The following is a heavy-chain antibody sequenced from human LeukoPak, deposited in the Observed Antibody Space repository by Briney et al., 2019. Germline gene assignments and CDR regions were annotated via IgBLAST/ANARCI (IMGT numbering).Heavy chain of an antibody. Sequence: GGSLRLSCAASGFTFSSYWMHWVRQAPGKGLVWVSRINSDGISTSYADSVKGRFTISRGNAKNTLYLQMNSLRAEDTAVYYCARGGGYDYFGYWGQGTLVTVSS. D-gene: IGHD5-12*01. V-gene: IGHV3-74*01. CDR2: INSDGIST. CDR1: GFTFSSYW. CDR3: ARGGGYDYFGY. J-gene: IGHJ4*02.